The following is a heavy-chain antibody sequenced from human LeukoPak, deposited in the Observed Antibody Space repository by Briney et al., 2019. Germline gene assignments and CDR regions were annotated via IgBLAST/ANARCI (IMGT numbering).Heavy chain of an antibody. Sequence: SETLSLTCTVSGGSICSRSYYWGWVRQPPGKGLEWIGSIYYSGSTYYNPSLKSRVTISVDTSKNQFSLKLSSVTAADTAVYYCARLFPDIVVVPAAIYYFDYWGQGTLVTVSS. V-gene: IGHV4-39*01. J-gene: IGHJ4*02. CDR3: ARLFPDIVVVPAAIYYFDY. CDR2: IYYSGST. D-gene: IGHD2-2*02. CDR1: GGSICSRSYY.